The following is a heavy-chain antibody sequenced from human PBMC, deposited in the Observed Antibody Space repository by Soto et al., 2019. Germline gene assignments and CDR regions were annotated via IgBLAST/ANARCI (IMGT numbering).Heavy chain of an antibody. V-gene: IGHV3-33*01. D-gene: IGHD4-17*01. CDR3: ARDDVYGDNGLNY. Sequence: QVQLVESGGGVVQPGRSLRLSCAASGFSFSSYGMHWVRQAPGKGLEWVAVILDDGSDKDYTDAVKGRFTISRDNSKNTLYLEMNSLRAEDKAVYYCARDDVYGDNGLNYWGQGTLVTVSS. J-gene: IGHJ4*02. CDR1: GFSFSSYG. CDR2: ILDDGSDK.